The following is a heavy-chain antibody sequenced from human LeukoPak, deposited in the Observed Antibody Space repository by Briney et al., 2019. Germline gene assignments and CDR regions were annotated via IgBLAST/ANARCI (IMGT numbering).Heavy chain of an antibody. CDR1: GFTFSSYW. D-gene: IGHD3-3*01. CDR2: IKTDGSIT. Sequence: YPGGSLRLSCAASGFTFSSYWMHWVRQAPGKGLVWVSRIKTDGSITSYADSVKGRFTISRDNAKNTLYLQMNSLRAEDTAVYYCTRDYYWSGFGGLDYWGQGTLVTVSS. J-gene: IGHJ4*02. CDR3: TRDYYWSGFGGLDY. V-gene: IGHV3-74*01.